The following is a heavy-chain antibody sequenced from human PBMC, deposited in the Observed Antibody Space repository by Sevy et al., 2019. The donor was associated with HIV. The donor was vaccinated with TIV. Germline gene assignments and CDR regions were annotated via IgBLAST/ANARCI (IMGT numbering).Heavy chain of an antibody. J-gene: IGHJ6*02. D-gene: IGHD4-4*01. Sequence: GGSLRLSCTASGFSFRSYWMTWVRQAPGMGLEWVANIKLDGDEKYYVESLKGRFTISRDNVKSSLYLQMNNLRAEDTAVYYCARDSKGGLDVWGQGTTVTVSS. CDR3: ARDSKGGLDV. CDR1: GFSFRSYW. CDR2: IKLDGDEK. V-gene: IGHV3-7*01.